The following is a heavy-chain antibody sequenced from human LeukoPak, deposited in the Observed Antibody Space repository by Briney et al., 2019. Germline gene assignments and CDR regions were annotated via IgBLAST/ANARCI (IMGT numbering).Heavy chain of an antibody. D-gene: IGHD2-8*01. CDR3: ERSSWSPLVDV. V-gene: IGHV4-59*08. J-gene: IGHJ6*04. Sequence: PSETLSLTCTVSGGSISSYYWSWIRQPPGKGLEWIGYIYYSGSTNYNPSLKSRVTISVDTSKNQFSLKLSSVTAADTAVYYCERSSWSPLVDVWGKGTTVTVSS. CDR1: GGSISSYY. CDR2: IYYSGST.